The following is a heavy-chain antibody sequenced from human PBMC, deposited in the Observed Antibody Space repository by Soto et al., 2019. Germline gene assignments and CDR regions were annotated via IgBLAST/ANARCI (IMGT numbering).Heavy chain of an antibody. CDR3: ARGGYYDSSGYPDAFDI. Sequence: SETLSLTCTVSGGSISSGGYYWSWIRQHPGKGLEWIGYIYYSGSTYYNPSLKSRVTISVDTSKNQFSLKLSSVTAADTAVYYWARGGYYDSSGYPDAFDIWGQGTMVTVS. J-gene: IGHJ3*02. CDR2: IYYSGST. D-gene: IGHD3-22*01. V-gene: IGHV4-31*03. CDR1: GGSISSGGYY.